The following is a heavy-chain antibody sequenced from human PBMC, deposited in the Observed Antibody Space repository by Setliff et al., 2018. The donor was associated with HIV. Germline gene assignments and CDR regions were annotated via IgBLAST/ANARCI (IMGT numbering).Heavy chain of an antibody. CDR1: GFTFSSYS. J-gene: IGHJ4*02. CDR3: ARDGLEGDMAGRQRTYVFDY. D-gene: IGHD2-15*01. Sequence: GGSLRLSCAASGFTFSSYSMNWVRQAPGKGLEWVSSISSRSSYIYYADSVKGRFTISRDNAKNSLYLQMNSLRAEDTAVYYCARDGLEGDMAGRQRTYVFDYWGQGTLVTVSS. V-gene: IGHV3-21*01. CDR2: ISSRSSYI.